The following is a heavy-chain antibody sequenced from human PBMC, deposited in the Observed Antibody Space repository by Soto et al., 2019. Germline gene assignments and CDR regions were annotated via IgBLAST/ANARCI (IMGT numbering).Heavy chain of an antibody. Sequence: PGGSLRLSCAASGFTFSIYAMSWVRQAPGKGLEWVSAISGSGGSTYYADSVKGRFTISRDNSKNTLYLQMNSLRAEDTAVYYCAKLRGRERLRGSFDYWGQGTLVTVSS. V-gene: IGHV3-23*01. D-gene: IGHD1-26*01. CDR1: GFTFSIYA. CDR3: AKLRGRERLRGSFDY. CDR2: ISGSGGST. J-gene: IGHJ4*02.